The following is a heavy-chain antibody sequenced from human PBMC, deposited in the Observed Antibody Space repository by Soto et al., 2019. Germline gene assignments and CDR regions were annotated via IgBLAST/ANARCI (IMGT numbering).Heavy chain of an antibody. D-gene: IGHD6-19*01. CDR2: IYWDDDK. J-gene: IGHJ4*02. V-gene: IGHV2-5*02. CDR3: AHIVVAGLGYYFDY. Sequence: QITFKESGHTLVKPTQTLTLTCTFSGFSLSSTRMAVGWIRQPPGKALEWLALIYWDDDKRYSPFLKSRLTITKDTSKDQVVLTMSNMDPVDTARYSCAHIVVAGLGYYFDYWGQGTLVTVSS. CDR1: GFSLSSTRMA.